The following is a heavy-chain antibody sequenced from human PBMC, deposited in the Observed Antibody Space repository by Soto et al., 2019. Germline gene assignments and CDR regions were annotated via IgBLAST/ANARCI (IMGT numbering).Heavy chain of an antibody. CDR1: GFTFSSYA. V-gene: IGHV3-23*01. Sequence: EVQLLESGGGLVQPGGSLRLSCAASGFTFSSYAMSWVRQAPGKGLEWVSAISGSGGSTYYADSVKGRFTISRDNSRNTLNLQMNSLRAEDTAVYYCARSLGYCSSTSCYDWYFDLWGRGTLVTVSS. D-gene: IGHD2-2*01. J-gene: IGHJ2*01. CDR3: ARSLGYCSSTSCYDWYFDL. CDR2: ISGSGGST.